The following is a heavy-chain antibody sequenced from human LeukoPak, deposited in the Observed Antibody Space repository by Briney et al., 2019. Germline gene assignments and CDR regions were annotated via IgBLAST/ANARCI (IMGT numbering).Heavy chain of an antibody. D-gene: IGHD6-19*01. J-gene: IGHJ4*02. V-gene: IGHV4-59*01. Sequence: PSETLSLTCTVSGGSISSYYWSWIRQPPGKGLEWIGYIYYSGSTNYNPSLKSRVTISVDTSKNQFSLKLSSVTAADTAVYYCARGDSSGWYNFDYWGQGTLVTVSS. CDR1: GGSISSYY. CDR2: IYYSGST. CDR3: ARGDSSGWYNFDY.